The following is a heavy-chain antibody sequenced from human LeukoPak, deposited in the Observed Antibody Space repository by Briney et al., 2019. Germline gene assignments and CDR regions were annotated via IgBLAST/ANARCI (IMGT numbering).Heavy chain of an antibody. D-gene: IGHD6-13*01. CDR1: GGTFSSYA. J-gene: IGHJ5*02. CDR3: ARVRGLVIAAAGPVGNNWFDP. CDR2: ISAYNGNT. V-gene: IGHV1-18*01. Sequence: ASVKVSCKASGGTFSSYAISWVRQAPGQGLEWMGWISAYNGNTNYAQKLQGRVTMTTDTSTSTAYMELRSLRSDDTAVYYCARVRGLVIAAAGPVGNNWFDPWGQGTLVTVSS.